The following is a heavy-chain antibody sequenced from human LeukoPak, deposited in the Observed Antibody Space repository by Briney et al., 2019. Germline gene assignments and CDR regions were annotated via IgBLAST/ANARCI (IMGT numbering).Heavy chain of an antibody. Sequence: SETLSLTCAVYGGSFSDYYWSWIRQPPGKGLEWIGEINHSGSTTYNPSLKSRVTISVDTSKNQFSLKLSSVTAADTAVYYCAGGGEGSGWAGYDYSYMDVWGKGTTVTVSS. CDR1: GGSFSDYY. D-gene: IGHD6-19*01. CDR3: AGGGEGSGWAGYDYSYMDV. V-gene: IGHV4-34*01. CDR2: INHSGST. J-gene: IGHJ6*03.